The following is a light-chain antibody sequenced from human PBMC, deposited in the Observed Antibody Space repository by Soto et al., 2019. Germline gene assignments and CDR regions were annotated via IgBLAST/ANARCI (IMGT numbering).Light chain of an antibody. CDR3: VLFMRGSISV. CDR1: SGSVSTSYY. CDR2: NTH. J-gene: IGLJ3*02. V-gene: IGLV8-61*01. Sequence: QTVVTQEPSFSVSPGGTVTLTCGWSSGSVSTSYYPSWYQQTAGPAPRTLIYNTHMRSSVVPDRFSCSIVGNNAALTITGASADDESYYYGVLFMRGSISVFGGGTKLTVL.